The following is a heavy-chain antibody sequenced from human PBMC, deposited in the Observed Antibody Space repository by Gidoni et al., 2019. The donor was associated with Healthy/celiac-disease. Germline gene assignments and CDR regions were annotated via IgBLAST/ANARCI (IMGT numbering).Heavy chain of an antibody. CDR2: MKSKAYGGKT. V-gene: IGHV3-49*03. D-gene: IGHD3-10*01. J-gene: IGHJ4*02. CDR3: TRFGEFVFDY. CDR1: GFTFGGYA. Sequence: EVQLVESGGGLVPPGRSLRLSCTASGFTFGGYAMSWFSQAPGQGLEWVGFMKSKAYGGKTEYAASVKGRFTISRDDSKSIAYLQMNSLKTEDTAVYYCTRFGEFVFDYWGQGTLVTVSS.